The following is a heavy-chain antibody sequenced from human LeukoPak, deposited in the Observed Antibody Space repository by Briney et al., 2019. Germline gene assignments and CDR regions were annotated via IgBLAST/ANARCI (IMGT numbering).Heavy chain of an antibody. CDR3: ATMYYDILTGYSYFDY. D-gene: IGHD3-9*01. J-gene: IGHJ4*02. CDR2: IYPGDSDT. CDR1: GYSFTSYW. Sequence: GESLKISCKGSGYSFTSYWIGWVRQMPGKGLEWMGIIYPGDSDTRYSPSFQGQVTISADKSVSTAYLQWSSLKASDTAMYYCATMYYDILTGYSYFDYWGQGTLVTVSS. V-gene: IGHV5-51*01.